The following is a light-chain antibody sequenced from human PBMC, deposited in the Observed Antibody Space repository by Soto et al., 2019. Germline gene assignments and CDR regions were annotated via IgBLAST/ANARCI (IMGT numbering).Light chain of an antibody. CDR3: LIYYGGAQV. J-gene: IGLJ2*01. Sequence: QAVVTQEPSLTVSPGGTVTLTCASSTGAVTSGYYPNWFQQKPGQAPRALSYSTSNKHSWTPARFSGSLLGGKAALTLSGVQPEAEAEYYCLIYYGGAQVFGGGTKLTVL. V-gene: IGLV7-43*01. CDR2: STS. CDR1: TGAVTSGYY.